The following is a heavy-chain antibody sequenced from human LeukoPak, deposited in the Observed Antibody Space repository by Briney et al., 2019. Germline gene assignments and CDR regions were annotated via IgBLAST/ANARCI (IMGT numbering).Heavy chain of an antibody. CDR3: ARGAAAGIVGWLDP. D-gene: IGHD6-13*01. CDR1: GFTFSDYY. Sequence: GGSLRLSCAASGFTFSDYYMSWIRQAPGKGLEWVSYISGSGSTTYYADSVKGRFTISRDNAKNSLYLQMNSLKAEDTAVYYCARGAAAGIVGWLDPWGQGTLVTVSS. J-gene: IGHJ5*02. CDR2: ISGSGSTT. V-gene: IGHV3-11*04.